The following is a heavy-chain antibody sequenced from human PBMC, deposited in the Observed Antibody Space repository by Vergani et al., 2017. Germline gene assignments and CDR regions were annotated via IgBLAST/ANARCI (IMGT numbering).Heavy chain of an antibody. CDR2: IYPGDSDT. CDR1: RYSFTSYW. D-gene: IGHD2-2*01. Sequence: EVQLVQSGAEVKKPGESLKISCKGSRYSFTSYWIGWVRQMPGKGLEWMGIIYPGDSDTRYSPSFQGQVTISADKSTSTAYLQWSRLKASDTAMYYCARRVVPAATGGAFDIWGQGTMVTVSS. V-gene: IGHV5-51*03. J-gene: IGHJ3*02. CDR3: ARRVVPAATGGAFDI.